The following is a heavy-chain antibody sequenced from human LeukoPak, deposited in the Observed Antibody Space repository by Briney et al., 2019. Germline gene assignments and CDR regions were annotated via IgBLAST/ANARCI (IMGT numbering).Heavy chain of an antibody. Sequence: GGSLRLSCAASGFIFSNAWMSWVRQAPGKGLEWVGRIYSKTDGGTTDYAAPVKGRFTISRDDSRNTLFLQMNSLKTEDTAVYYCTTAPGSISASGSPFDHWGQGTLVTVSS. D-gene: IGHD6-13*01. CDR1: GFIFSNAW. V-gene: IGHV3-15*01. J-gene: IGHJ4*02. CDR3: TTAPGSISASGSPFDH. CDR2: IYSKTDGGTT.